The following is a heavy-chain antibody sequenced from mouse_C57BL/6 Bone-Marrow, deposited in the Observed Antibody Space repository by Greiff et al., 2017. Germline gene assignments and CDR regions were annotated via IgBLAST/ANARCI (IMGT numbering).Heavy chain of an antibody. CDR3: ARSHFYYYGYY. Sequence: VQLQQSGAELVKPGASVKISCKASGYAFSSYWMNWVKQRPGKGLEWIGQIYPGDGDTNYHGKFKGKATLTADQSSSTAYMQLSSLTSEDSAVYFGARSHFYYYGYYWGQGTTLTVSS. CDR2: IYPGDGDT. J-gene: IGHJ2*01. V-gene: IGHV1-80*01. CDR1: GYAFSSYW. D-gene: IGHD1-1*01.